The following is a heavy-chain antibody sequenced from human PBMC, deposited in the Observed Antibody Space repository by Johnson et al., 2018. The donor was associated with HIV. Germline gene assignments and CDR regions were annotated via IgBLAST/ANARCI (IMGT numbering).Heavy chain of an antibody. J-gene: IGHJ3*02. CDR3: AKSPRFTIFGSDAFDI. V-gene: IGHV3-7*05. CDR2: IKQDGSEK. D-gene: IGHD3-3*01. Sequence: VQLVESGGGLVKPGGSLRLSCVASGFTFSNAWMSWVRQAPGKGLEWVANIKQDGSEKYYVDSVKGRFTISRDNSKNTLYLQMNSLRAEDTAVYYCAKSPRFTIFGSDAFDIWGQGTMVTVSS. CDR1: GFTFSNAW.